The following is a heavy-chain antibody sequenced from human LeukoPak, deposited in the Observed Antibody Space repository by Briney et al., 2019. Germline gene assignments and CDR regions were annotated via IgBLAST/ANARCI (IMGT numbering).Heavy chain of an antibody. D-gene: IGHD7-27*01. CDR2: ISISSSSI. J-gene: IGHJ4*02. Sequence: GGSLRLSCAASGFSFSSYTMNWVRQAPGKGLEWVSSISISSSSIYYADSVKGRFTISRDNSKNTLYLQMNSLRAEDTAVYYCAAPGSGAPLDYWGQGTLVTVSS. V-gene: IGHV3-21*04. CDR3: AAPGSGAPLDY. CDR1: GFSFSSYT.